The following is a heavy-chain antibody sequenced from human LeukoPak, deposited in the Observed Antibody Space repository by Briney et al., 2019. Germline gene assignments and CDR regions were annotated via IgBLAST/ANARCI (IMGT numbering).Heavy chain of an antibody. D-gene: IGHD3-3*01. CDR1: GGSISSSSYY. J-gene: IGHJ4*02. V-gene: IGHV4-39*01. CDR3: ARHEGLDFWSGYYTAGFDY. Sequence: PSETLSRTCTVSGGSISSSSYYWGWIRQPPGKGLEWIGSIYYSGSTYYNPSLKSRVTISVDTSKNQFSLKLSSVTAADTAVYYCARHEGLDFWSGYYTAGFDYWGQGTLVTVSS. CDR2: IYYSGST.